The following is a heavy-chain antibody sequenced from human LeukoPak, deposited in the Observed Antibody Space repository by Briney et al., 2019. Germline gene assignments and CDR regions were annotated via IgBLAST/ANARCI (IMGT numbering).Heavy chain of an antibody. V-gene: IGHV3-21*01. D-gene: IGHD3-22*01. CDR1: GFTFSSYS. CDR2: ISSSSSYI. Sequence: GGSLRLSCAASGFTFSSYSMNWVRQAPGKGLEWVSSISSSSSYIYYADSVKGRFTISRDNAKNSLYLQMNSLRAEDTAVYYCASSEGYYDSSGYSWGQGTLVTVSS. CDR3: ASSEGYYDSSGYS. J-gene: IGHJ5*02.